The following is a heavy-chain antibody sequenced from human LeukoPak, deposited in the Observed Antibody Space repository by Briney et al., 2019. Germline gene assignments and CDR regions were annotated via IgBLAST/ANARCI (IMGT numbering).Heavy chain of an antibody. Sequence: GASVKVSCKASGYTFTSYGISWVRQAPGQGLEWMGWISAYNGNTNYAQKLQGRVTMTTDTSTSTAYMELRSLRSDDTAVYYCAREYCSSTSSTLGYYYMDVWGKGTTFTVSS. D-gene: IGHD2-2*01. J-gene: IGHJ6*03. CDR3: AREYCSSTSSTLGYYYMDV. V-gene: IGHV1-18*01. CDR1: GYTFTSYG. CDR2: ISAYNGNT.